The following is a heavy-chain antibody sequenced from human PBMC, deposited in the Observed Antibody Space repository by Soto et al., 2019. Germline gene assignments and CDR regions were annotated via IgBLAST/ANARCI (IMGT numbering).Heavy chain of an antibody. CDR2: INTGKGNT. CDR1: GYTFTSYA. V-gene: IGHV1-3*04. J-gene: IGHJ4*02. Sequence: GASVKVSCKASGYTFTSYAMHWVRQAPGQRLEWMGWINTGKGNTKYSQKFQGRVTITSDTSASTAYMDLSSLRSEDTAMYYCARAGDDCSAANCYVIDYWGQGXLVTVYS. CDR3: ARAGDDCSAANCYVIDY. D-gene: IGHD2-2*01.